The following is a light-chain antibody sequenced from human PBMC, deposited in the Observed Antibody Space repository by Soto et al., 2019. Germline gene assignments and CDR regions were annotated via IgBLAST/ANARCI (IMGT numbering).Light chain of an antibody. CDR3: GSYTTSGSVV. Sequence: QSALTQPASVSGSPGQSIAISCIGTSSDVGAYNYVSWYQQHPGKAPKLVIYDVINRPSGVSNRFSGSKSGNTASLTISGLQAEDEADYYCGSYTTSGSVVFGGGTKVTVL. CDR2: DVI. CDR1: SSDVGAYNY. V-gene: IGLV2-14*03. J-gene: IGLJ2*01.